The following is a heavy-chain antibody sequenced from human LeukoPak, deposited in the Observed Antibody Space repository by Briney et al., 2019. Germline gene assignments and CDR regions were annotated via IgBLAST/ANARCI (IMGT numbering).Heavy chain of an antibody. J-gene: IGHJ3*02. CDR2: IYHSGST. D-gene: IGHD2-15*01. Sequence: SETLSLTCTVSGGSISSYYWSWIRQPPGKGLEWIGYIYHSGSTYYNPSLKSRVTISVDRSKNQFSLKLSSVTAADTAVYYCASYCSGGSCYSVDEAFDIWGQGTMVTVSS. V-gene: IGHV4-59*12. CDR3: ASYCSGGSCYSVDEAFDI. CDR1: GGSISSYY.